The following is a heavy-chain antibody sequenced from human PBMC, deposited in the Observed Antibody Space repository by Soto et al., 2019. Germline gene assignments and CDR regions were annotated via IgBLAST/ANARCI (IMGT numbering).Heavy chain of an antibody. CDR3: ARLGMSTKNNKWFDP. J-gene: IGHJ5*02. V-gene: IGHV4-31*03. CDR1: GAALNSGHYY. Sequence: TLSLTCSGSGAALNSGHYYWSRLPPGQGKGLEWIRHTYVTAAVDYNPSRRDRITLAQDTSEWQFSLSLRLVTAADTSVYYCARLGMSTKNNKWFDPWGQGTLVTVSS. D-gene: IGHD1-1*01. CDR2: TYVTAAV.